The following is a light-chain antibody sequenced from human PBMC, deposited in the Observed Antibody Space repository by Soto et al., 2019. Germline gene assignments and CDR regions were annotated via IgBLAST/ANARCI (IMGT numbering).Light chain of an antibody. CDR1: QRVSNSY. Sequence: EIVLTQSPGTLSLSPGDRATLSCRASQRVSNSYLAWYQQKPGQAPRLLIYDASPRAAGVPDRVTGGGSGTDFTLTISALEPEDFALYFCQQYERPPFAFGQGTRLEI. CDR3: QQYERPPFA. V-gene: IGKV3-20*01. CDR2: DAS. J-gene: IGKJ2*01.